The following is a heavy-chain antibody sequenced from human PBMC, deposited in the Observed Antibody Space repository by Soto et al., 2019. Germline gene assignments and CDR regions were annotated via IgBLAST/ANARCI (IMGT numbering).Heavy chain of an antibody. CDR2: MSGSGDST. Sequence: EVQLLESGGGLVQPGGSLRLSCAASGFTFSSYAMSWVRQAPGKGLEWVSVMSGSGDSTYYADSVRGRFTISRDNSKNTLYLQTNSLRAEDTAVYYCAKDRDGAAAGPTKFYGMDVWGQGTTVTVSS. V-gene: IGHV3-23*01. D-gene: IGHD6-13*01. CDR1: GFTFSSYA. CDR3: AKDRDGAAAGPTKFYGMDV. J-gene: IGHJ6*02.